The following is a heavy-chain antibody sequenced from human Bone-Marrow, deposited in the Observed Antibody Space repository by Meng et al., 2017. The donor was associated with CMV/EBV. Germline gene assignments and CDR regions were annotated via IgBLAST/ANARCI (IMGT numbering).Heavy chain of an antibody. CDR2: IYHSGST. CDR1: GGSFSGYY. J-gene: IGHJ5*02. D-gene: IGHD3-9*01. V-gene: IGHV4-34*01. Sequence: SETLSLTCAVYGGSFSGYYWSWIRQPPGKGLEWIGSIYHSGSTYYNPSLKSRVTISVDTSKNQFSLKLSSVTAADTAVYYCASSWLYNWFDPWGQGTLVTVSS. CDR3: ASSWLYNWFDP.